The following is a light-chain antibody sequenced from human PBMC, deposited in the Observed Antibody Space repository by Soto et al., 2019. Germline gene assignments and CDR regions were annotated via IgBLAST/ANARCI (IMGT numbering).Light chain of an antibody. CDR3: QTWGTGFQF. CDR1: SGHSSYA. Sequence: QLVVTQSPSASASLGASVKLTCTLSSGHSSYAIAWHQKQPGKGPRYLMDLNNDGSHTKGDGIPDRFSGSSSGADRYLIISSLQSEDEADYYCQTWGTGFQFFGGGTKLTVL. V-gene: IGLV4-69*01. CDR2: LNNDGSH. J-gene: IGLJ2*01.